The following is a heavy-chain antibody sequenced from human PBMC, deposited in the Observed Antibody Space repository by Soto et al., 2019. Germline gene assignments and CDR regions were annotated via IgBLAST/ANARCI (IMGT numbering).Heavy chain of an antibody. Sequence: EVQLLESGGGLVQPGGSLRLSCAASGFAFNIYAMNWVRQAPGKGLEWLSAITSGGSTYYAGSLRGRFTISRDNSRNAVFLQMDNLRDDDTAVYYCATELRYLDWFTRRDYWGQGTLVTVSS. J-gene: IGHJ4*02. CDR2: ITSGGST. CDR1: GFAFNIYA. D-gene: IGHD3-3*01. CDR3: ATELRYLDWFTRRDY. V-gene: IGHV3-23*01.